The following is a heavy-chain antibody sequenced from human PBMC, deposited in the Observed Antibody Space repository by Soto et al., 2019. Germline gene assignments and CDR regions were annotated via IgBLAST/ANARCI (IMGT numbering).Heavy chain of an antibody. V-gene: IGHV4-59*08. Sequence: QVQLQESGPGLVKPSETLSLTCTVSGGSISSYYWSWIRQPPGKGLEWIGYIYYSGSTNYNPSLKSRVTLPGDTSKNPFSLNLCSVTAADTAVYYCAGQRLSDGSGNKRFHRFDPWGQGTLVTVSS. D-gene: IGHD3-10*01. CDR3: AGQRLSDGSGNKRFHRFDP. J-gene: IGHJ5*02. CDR2: IYYSGST. CDR1: GGSISSYY.